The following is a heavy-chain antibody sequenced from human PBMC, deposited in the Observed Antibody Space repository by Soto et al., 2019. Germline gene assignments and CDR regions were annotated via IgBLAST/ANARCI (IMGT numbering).Heavy chain of an antibody. Sequence: TLSLTCAVYGGSFSGYYWSWIRQPPGKGLEWIGEINHSGSTNYNPSLKSRVTISVDTSKNQFSLKLSSVTAADTAVYYCARGTFGYVDYYYYYGMDVWGQGTTVTVSS. J-gene: IGHJ6*02. CDR1: GGSFSGYY. CDR2: INHSGST. CDR3: ARGTFGYVDYYYYYGMDV. V-gene: IGHV4-34*01. D-gene: IGHD3-16*01.